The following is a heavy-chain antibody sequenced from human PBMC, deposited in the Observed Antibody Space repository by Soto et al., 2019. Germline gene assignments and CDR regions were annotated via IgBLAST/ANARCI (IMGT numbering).Heavy chain of an antibody. CDR3: ARGIRSYSSRGRAFDI. CDR2: IYSGGST. Sequence: EVQLVESGGGLIQPGGSLRLSCAASGFTVSSNYMSWVRQAPGKGLEGVSVIYSGGSTYYADSVKGRFTISRDNSKNTLYLQMNSLRAEDTAVYYCARGIRSYSSRGRAFDIWGQGTMVTVSS. CDR1: GFTVSSNY. V-gene: IGHV3-53*01. D-gene: IGHD6-13*01. J-gene: IGHJ3*02.